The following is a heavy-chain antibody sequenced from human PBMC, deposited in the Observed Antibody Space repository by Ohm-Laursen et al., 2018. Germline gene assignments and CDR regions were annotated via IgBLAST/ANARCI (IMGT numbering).Heavy chain of an antibody. CDR1: GFTFSISG. Sequence: LRLSCAASGFTFSISGMTWVRQAPGKGLEWVSGISVSGSSTDYADSVKGRFTISRDNSKNTLYLQMNSLRAEDTAVYYCAKGTTDVDYWGQGTLVTVSS. CDR2: ISVSGSST. J-gene: IGHJ4*02. CDR3: AKGTTDVDY. D-gene: IGHD1-1*01. V-gene: IGHV3-23*01.